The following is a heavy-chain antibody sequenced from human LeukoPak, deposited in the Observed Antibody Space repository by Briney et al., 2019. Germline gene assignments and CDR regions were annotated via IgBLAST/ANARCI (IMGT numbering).Heavy chain of an antibody. D-gene: IGHD3/OR15-3a*01. J-gene: IGHJ4*02. Sequence: GGLLKISRKGSGNRFHWLWNGWGRQMPGKGVEWMGIIYPGDSDTTYSTSFQGQVTISIDKSISTTYLQWSSLKASDTAMYFCATGTGFYFDYWGQGTLVTVSS. V-gene: IGHV5-51*01. CDR2: IYPGDSDT. CDR3: ATGTGFYFDY. CDR1: GNRFHWLW.